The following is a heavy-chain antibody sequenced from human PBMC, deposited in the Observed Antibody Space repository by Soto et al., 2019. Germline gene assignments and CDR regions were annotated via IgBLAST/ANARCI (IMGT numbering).Heavy chain of an antibody. CDR2: IGGRGTSS. D-gene: IGHD3-22*01. J-gene: IGHJ4*02. V-gene: IGHV3-23*01. CDR1: GFTFSNYA. Sequence: VGSLRLSGAASGFTFSNYAMSWVRQAPGKGREWVSGIGGRGTSSYYADSVKGRFAISRDNSYNTLFLQLHSLRAEDTAVYYCAKSRYADSSGDYYDFWGQGTRVTVSS. CDR3: AKSRYADSSGDYYDF.